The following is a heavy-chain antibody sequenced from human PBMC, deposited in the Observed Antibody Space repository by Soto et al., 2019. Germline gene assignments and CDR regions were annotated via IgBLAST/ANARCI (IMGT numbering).Heavy chain of an antibody. Sequence: ASVKVSCKASGYTFTSYGISWVRQAPGQGLEWMGWISAYNGNTNYAQKLQGRVTMTTDTSTSTAYMELRSLRSDDTAVYYCARPKFRSYYYYGMDVWGQGTTVTVSS. CDR3: ARPKFRSYYYYGMDV. J-gene: IGHJ6*02. V-gene: IGHV1-18*01. D-gene: IGHD2-21*01. CDR1: GYTFTSYG. CDR2: ISAYNGNT.